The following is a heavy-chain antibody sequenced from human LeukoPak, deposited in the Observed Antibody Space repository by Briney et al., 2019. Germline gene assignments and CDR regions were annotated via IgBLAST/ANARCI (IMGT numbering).Heavy chain of an antibody. CDR2: ISDYHGNT. CDR3: ARDRVAAAGTDFQH. J-gene: IGHJ1*01. V-gene: IGHV1-18*01. CDR1: VYTFTIYG. Sequence: GASVTLSFNSSVYTFTIYGISWVRQAPGQALEWMVWISDYHGNTNYAQKLQGRLTITTDTSTSTAYMELRSLRSDDTAVYYCARDRVAAAGTDFQHWGQGTLVTVSS. D-gene: IGHD6-13*01.